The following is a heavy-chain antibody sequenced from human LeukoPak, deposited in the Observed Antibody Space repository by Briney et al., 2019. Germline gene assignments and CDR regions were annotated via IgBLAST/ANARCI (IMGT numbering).Heavy chain of an antibody. CDR1: GFTVSSNH. CDR2: IYSGGTI. Sequence: GGSLRLSCAASGFTVSSNHMSWVRQAPGKGLEWVSVIYSGGTIYYADSVKGRFTISRDNSKNTVYLEMNSLRAEDTAVYYCARVLYSSSWSDYWGQGTLVTVSS. V-gene: IGHV3-66*01. J-gene: IGHJ4*02. D-gene: IGHD6-13*01. CDR3: ARVLYSSSWSDY.